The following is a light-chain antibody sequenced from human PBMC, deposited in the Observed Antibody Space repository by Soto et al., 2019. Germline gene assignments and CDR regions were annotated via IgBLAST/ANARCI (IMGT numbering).Light chain of an antibody. CDR1: QTISSW. CDR2: KAS. V-gene: IGKV1-5*03. J-gene: IGKJ1*01. CDR3: QHYNSYSEE. Sequence: DIQMTQSPSTLSGSVVDRVTITCLASQTISSWLAWYQQKPGKAPKLLIYKASTLKSGVPSRFSGSGSGTESTLTISSLQPDDFATYYCQHYNSYSEEFGQGTKVDIK.